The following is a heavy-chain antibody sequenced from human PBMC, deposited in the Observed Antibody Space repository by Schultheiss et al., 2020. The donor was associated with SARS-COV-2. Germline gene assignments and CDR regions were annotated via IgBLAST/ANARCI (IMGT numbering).Heavy chain of an antibody. CDR1: GFTFSSYG. J-gene: IGHJ3*02. CDR3: AKDPKGNI. Sequence: GGSLRLSCAASGFTFSSYGMHWVRQAPGKGLEWVAVISYDGSNKYYADSVKGRFTISRDNSKNTLYLQMNSLRAEDTAVYYCAKDPKGNIWGQGTMVTVSS. V-gene: IGHV3-30*18. D-gene: IGHD3-10*01. CDR2: ISYDGSNK.